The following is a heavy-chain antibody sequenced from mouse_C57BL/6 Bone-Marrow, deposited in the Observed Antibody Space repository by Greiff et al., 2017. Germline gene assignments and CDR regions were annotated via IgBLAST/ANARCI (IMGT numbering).Heavy chain of an antibody. D-gene: IGHD1-1*01. Sequence: QVQLQQSGAELVRPGTSVKVSCKASGYAFTNYLIEWVKQRPGQGLEWIGVINPGSGGTNYNEKFKGKATLTADKSSSTAYMQLSSLTSEDSAVYYCARKDYYGSSPDYWGQGTTLTGSS. CDR2: INPGSGGT. CDR1: GYAFTNYL. J-gene: IGHJ2*01. V-gene: IGHV1-54*01. CDR3: ARKDYYGSSPDY.